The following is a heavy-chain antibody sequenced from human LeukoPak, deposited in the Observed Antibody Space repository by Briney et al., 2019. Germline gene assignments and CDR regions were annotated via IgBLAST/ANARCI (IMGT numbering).Heavy chain of an antibody. CDR2: ISYDGSNK. Sequence: GGSLRLSCAASGFTFSSYAMHWVRQAPGKGLEWVAVISYDGSNKYYADSVKGRFTISRDNSKNTLYLQMNSLRAEDTAVYYCARGVGVRYAFDIWGQGTMVTVSS. V-gene: IGHV3-30-3*01. CDR3: ARGVGVRYAFDI. J-gene: IGHJ3*02. CDR1: GFTFSSYA. D-gene: IGHD3-10*01.